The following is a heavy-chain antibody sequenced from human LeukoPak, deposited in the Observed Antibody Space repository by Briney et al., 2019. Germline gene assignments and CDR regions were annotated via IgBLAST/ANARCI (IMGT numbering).Heavy chain of an antibody. CDR3: ARKNDYGDYVNAFDI. J-gene: IGHJ3*02. V-gene: IGHV4-4*02. CDR1: GGSISSSNW. CDR2: IYHSGST. Sequence: SGTLSLTCAVSGGSISSSNWWSWVRQPSGKGLEWIGEIYHSGSTNYNPSLKSRVTISVDKSKNQFSLKLSSVTAADTAVYYCARKNDYGDYVNAFDIWGQGTMVTVSS. D-gene: IGHD4-17*01.